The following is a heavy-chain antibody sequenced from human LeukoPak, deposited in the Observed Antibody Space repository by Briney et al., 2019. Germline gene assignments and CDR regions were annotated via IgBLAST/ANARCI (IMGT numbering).Heavy chain of an antibody. D-gene: IGHD6-13*01. CDR2: ISGSGGST. J-gene: IGHJ4*02. CDR1: GFTVSSNY. V-gene: IGHV3-23*01. Sequence: GGSLRLSCAASGFTVSSNYMTWVRQAPGKGLEWVSAISGSGGSTYYADSVKGRFTISRDNSKNTLYLQMNSLRAEDTAVYYCAKDAVAAAGTPFDYWGQGTLVTVSS. CDR3: AKDAVAAAGTPFDY.